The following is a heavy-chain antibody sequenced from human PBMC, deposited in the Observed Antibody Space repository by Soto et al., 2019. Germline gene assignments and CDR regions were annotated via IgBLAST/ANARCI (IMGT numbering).Heavy chain of an antibody. D-gene: IGHD1-26*01. CDR3: ARVVGALGHWFDP. J-gene: IGHJ5*02. Sequence: QVQLVQSGGEVKKPGASVKVSCKASGYTFTSYGISWVRQAPGQGLEWMGRISAYNGNTNYAQKLQGRVTMTTDTSTGPAYMELRRLRSDDTAVYYCARVVGALGHWFDPWGQGTLVTVSS. CDR1: GYTFTSYG. CDR2: ISAYNGNT. V-gene: IGHV1-18*01.